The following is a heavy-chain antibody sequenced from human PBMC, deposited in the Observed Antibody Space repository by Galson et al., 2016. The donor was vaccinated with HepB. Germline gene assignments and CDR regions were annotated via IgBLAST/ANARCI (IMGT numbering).Heavy chain of an antibody. CDR2: TYHSGST. V-gene: IGHV4-38-2*01. D-gene: IGHD3-22*01. CDR3: ARAELYYYDSSGYYYVPDAFDI. J-gene: IGHJ3*02. Sequence: SETLSLTCGVSGYSISSGYSWGWIRQPPGKGLEWIGSTYHSGSTYYNPSLKSRVTISVDKSKNQFSLKLSSVTAADTAVYYCARAELYYYDSSGYYYVPDAFDIWGQGTMVTVSS. CDR1: GYSISSGYS.